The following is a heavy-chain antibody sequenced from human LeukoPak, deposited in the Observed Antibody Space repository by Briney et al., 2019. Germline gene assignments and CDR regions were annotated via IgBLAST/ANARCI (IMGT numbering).Heavy chain of an antibody. Sequence: GGSLRLSCVASRFTFSSYGMHWVRQAPGKGLEWVAFIRYDGSNKYYADSVKGRFTISSDNSKNTLYLQMNRLRAEDTAVYYCAKVQVSEVSVLSDYYYYYMDVWGKGTTVTVSS. V-gene: IGHV3-30*02. CDR3: AKVQVSEVSVLSDYYYYYMDV. D-gene: IGHD4/OR15-4a*01. CDR1: RFTFSSYG. J-gene: IGHJ6*03. CDR2: IRYDGSNK.